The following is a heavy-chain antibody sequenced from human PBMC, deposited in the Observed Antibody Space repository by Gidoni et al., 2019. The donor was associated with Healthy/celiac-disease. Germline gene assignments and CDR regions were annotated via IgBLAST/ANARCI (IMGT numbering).Heavy chain of an antibody. CDR2: ISGSGGST. V-gene: IGHV3-23*01. D-gene: IGHD6-6*01. J-gene: IGHJ4*02. Sequence: EVQLLESGGGLVQPGGSLRLSCAASGFTFSSYAMSWVRQAPGKGLEWVSAISGSGGSTYYADSVKGRFTISRVNSKNTLYLQMNSLRAEDTAVYYCAKADWGQQLVTGYDYWGQGTLVTVSS. CDR1: GFTFSSYA. CDR3: AKADWGQQLVTGYDY.